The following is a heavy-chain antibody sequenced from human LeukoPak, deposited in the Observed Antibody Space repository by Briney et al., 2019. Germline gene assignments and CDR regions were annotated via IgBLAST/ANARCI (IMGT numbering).Heavy chain of an antibody. CDR3: ARDHSAPITYYYDSSGYYDY. Sequence: ASVKVSCKASGYTFTSYGISWVRQAPGQGLEWMGWTSDYNGNTNYAQKLQGRVSMTTDTSTSTAYMELRSLRSDDTAVYYCARDHSAPITYYYDSSGYYDYWGQGTQVTVSS. D-gene: IGHD3-22*01. J-gene: IGHJ4*02. CDR1: GYTFTSYG. V-gene: IGHV1-18*01. CDR2: TSDYNGNT.